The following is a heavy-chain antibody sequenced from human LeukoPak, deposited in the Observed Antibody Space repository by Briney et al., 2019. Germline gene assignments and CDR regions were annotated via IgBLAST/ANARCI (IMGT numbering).Heavy chain of an antibody. CDR3: AKVSIGIY. Sequence: GGSLRLSCAASGFTVRSSYMSWVRQAPGKGLEWVSAISGSGGSTYYADSVKGRFTISRDNSKNTLYLQMNSLRAEDTAVYYCAKVSIGIYWGQGTLVTVSS. CDR2: ISGSGGST. J-gene: IGHJ4*02. V-gene: IGHV3-23*01. D-gene: IGHD1-26*01. CDR1: GFTVRSSY.